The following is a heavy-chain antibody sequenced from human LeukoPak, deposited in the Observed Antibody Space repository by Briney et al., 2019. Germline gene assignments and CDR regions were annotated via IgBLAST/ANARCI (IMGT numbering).Heavy chain of an antibody. CDR3: ARRMKRGYSYGPDY. J-gene: IGHJ4*02. V-gene: IGHV4-34*01. CDR2: INHSGST. Sequence: SETLSLTCAVYGGSFRGYYWSWIRQPPGKGLEWIGEINHSGSTNYNPSLKSRVTISVDTSKNQFSLKLSSVTAADTAVYYCARRMKRGYSYGPDYWGQGTLVTVSS. CDR1: GGSFRGYY. D-gene: IGHD5-18*01.